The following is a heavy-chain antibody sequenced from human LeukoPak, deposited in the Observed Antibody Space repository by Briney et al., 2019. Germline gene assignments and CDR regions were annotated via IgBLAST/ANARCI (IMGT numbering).Heavy chain of an antibody. D-gene: IGHD3-10*01. Sequence: PGGSLRLSCAASGFTFSRYGMHWVRQAPGKGLEWVAFIRYDESTKYYADSVKGRFTVSRDNSKNTLYLQMNSLRAEDTAVYYCAKEDGSGSYTFDYWGQGTLVTVSS. CDR1: GFTFSRYG. V-gene: IGHV3-30*02. J-gene: IGHJ4*02. CDR2: IRYDESTK. CDR3: AKEDGSGSYTFDY.